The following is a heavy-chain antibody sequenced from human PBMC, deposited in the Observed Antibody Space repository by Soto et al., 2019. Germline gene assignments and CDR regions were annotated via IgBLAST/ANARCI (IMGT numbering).Heavy chain of an antibody. Sequence: WGSLRLSCSASVFTCSSYAMTCVRQAPGKGLEWVSAISGSGGSTYYADSVKGRFTISRDNSKNTLYLQMSSLRAEDTAVYYCPQGSWYDYWGQGTLVPVSS. CDR1: VFTCSSYA. CDR3: PQGSWYDY. CDR2: ISGSGGST. D-gene: IGHD6-13*01. V-gene: IGHV3-23*01. J-gene: IGHJ4*02.